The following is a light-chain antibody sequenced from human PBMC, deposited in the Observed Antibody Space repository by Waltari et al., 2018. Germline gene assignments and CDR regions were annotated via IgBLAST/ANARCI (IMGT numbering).Light chain of an antibody. CDR2: GAS. J-gene: IGKJ1*01. V-gene: IGKV3-20*01. Sequence: EIMLTQSPGTLSLSPGERATLSCRTSQSIGRSLAWYQPKPGQAPRPLIYGASSRATGIPDRCSGSGSGTDFSLTINTLEPEDCALYYCQHYVRLPVTFGQGTKVEIK. CDR3: QHYVRLPVT. CDR1: QSIGRS.